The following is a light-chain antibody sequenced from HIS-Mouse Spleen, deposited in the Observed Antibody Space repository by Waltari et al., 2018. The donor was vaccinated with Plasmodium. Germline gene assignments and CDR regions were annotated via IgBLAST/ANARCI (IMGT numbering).Light chain of an antibody. V-gene: IGKV3-11*01. CDR1: QSVSSN. J-gene: IGKJ4*01. Sequence: EIVMTQSPATLSVSPGERATLPCRASQSVSSNLAWYQQKPGQAPRLLIYGASTRATGIPARFSGSGSGTDFTLTISSLEPEDFAVYYCQQRSNWPRVLTFGGGTK. CDR3: QQRSNWPRVLT. CDR2: GAS.